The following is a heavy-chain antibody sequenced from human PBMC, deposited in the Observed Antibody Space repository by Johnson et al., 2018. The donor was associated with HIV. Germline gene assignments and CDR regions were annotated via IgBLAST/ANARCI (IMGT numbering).Heavy chain of an antibody. J-gene: IGHJ3*02. CDR2: ISSGGTT. D-gene: IGHD3-16*01. CDR3: ARDDRPDGFDI. V-gene: IGHV3-66*02. Sequence: VQLVESGGGVVLPGRSLRLACAASEFTISGYYMSWVRQAPGKGLEWVSGISSGGTTYYADSVKGRFTVSRDNSGNTLYLQMNSLRTDDTALYYCARDDRPDGFDIWGQGTMVTVSS. CDR1: EFTISGYY.